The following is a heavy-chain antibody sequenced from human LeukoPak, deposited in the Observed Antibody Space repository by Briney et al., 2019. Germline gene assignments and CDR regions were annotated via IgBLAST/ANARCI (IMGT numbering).Heavy chain of an antibody. V-gene: IGHV1-24*01. D-gene: IGHD1-26*01. CDR2: FDPEDGET. Sequence: ASVKVSCKVSGYTLTELSMHWVRQAPGKGLEWMGGFDPEDGETIYAQKFQGRVTMTTDTSTNTAYMELRSLRSDDTAVYYCARVGGGNYYYFDYWGQGTLVTVSS. CDR1: GYTLTELS. J-gene: IGHJ4*02. CDR3: ARVGGGNYYYFDY.